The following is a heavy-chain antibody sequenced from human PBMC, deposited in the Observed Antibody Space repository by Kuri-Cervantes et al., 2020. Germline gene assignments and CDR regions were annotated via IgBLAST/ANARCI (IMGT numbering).Heavy chain of an antibody. CDR1: GFTFSSYW. CDR3: VAGRGSLPEY. D-gene: IGHD1-26*01. Sequence: LSLTCAASGFTFSSYWMSWVRQAPGKGLEWVANIKQDGSGKYYVDSVKGRFTISRDNAKNSLFLQMNSLRAEDTGVYYCVAGRGSLPEYWGQGTLVTVPS. V-gene: IGHV3-7*01. J-gene: IGHJ4*02. CDR2: IKQDGSGK.